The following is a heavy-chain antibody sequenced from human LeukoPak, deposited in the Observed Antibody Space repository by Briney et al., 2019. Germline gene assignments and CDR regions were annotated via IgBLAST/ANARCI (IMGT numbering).Heavy chain of an antibody. D-gene: IGHD3-22*01. Sequence: ASVKVSCKASGYTFTNYYMHWVRQAPGQGLEWMGIINTSGGSTNYAQKFQGRVTMTRDTSTTTVYMELRSLRSEDTAVYYCATGFYFDTSGLLMHWGQGTLVSVSS. CDR2: INTSGGST. CDR3: ATGFYFDTSGLLMH. CDR1: GYTFTNYY. V-gene: IGHV1-46*01. J-gene: IGHJ4*02.